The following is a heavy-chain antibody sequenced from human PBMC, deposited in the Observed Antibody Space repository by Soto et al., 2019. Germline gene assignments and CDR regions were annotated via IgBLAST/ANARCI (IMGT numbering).Heavy chain of an antibody. V-gene: IGHV3-48*02. CDR1: GFTFSSYS. CDR2: ISSSSSTI. CDR3: ARDCDFWSGLRGMDV. D-gene: IGHD3-3*01. Sequence: PGGSLRLSCAASGFTFSSYSMNWVRQAPGKGLECVSYISSSSSTIYYADSVKGRFTISRDNAKNSLYLQMNSLRDEDTAVYYCARDCDFWSGLRGMDVWGQGTTVTVSS. J-gene: IGHJ6*02.